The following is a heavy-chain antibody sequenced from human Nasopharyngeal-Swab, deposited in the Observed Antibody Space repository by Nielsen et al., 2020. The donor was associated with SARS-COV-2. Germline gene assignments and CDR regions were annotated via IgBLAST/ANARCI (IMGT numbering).Heavy chain of an antibody. CDR3: ASGPLAYERH. D-gene: IGHD2-21*01. CDR1: GYSFTSYW. CDR2: IYPGDSDT. V-gene: IGHV5-51*01. J-gene: IGHJ4*02. Sequence: GESLKISCQGSGYSFTSYWIGWVRQMPGKGLEWMGIIYPGDSDTRYSPSVQGQVTISADKSISTADLQWCSLKASDTAMYYCASGPLAYERHWGQGTLVTVSS.